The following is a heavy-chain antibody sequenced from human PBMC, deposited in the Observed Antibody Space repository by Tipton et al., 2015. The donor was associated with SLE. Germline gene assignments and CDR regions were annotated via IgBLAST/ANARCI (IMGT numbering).Heavy chain of an antibody. CDR3: ARGYGRYFDWLHFDY. V-gene: IGHV4-59*01. D-gene: IGHD3-9*01. J-gene: IGHJ4*02. CDR2: IYSSGTT. Sequence: TLSLTCTVSNGSINYYHWSWIRQPPGKGLEWIGWIYSSGTTSHNPSLKSRVTISVDTSKNQFSLKLSSVTAADTAVYYCARGYGRYFDWLHFDYWGQGTLVTVSS. CDR1: NGSINYYH.